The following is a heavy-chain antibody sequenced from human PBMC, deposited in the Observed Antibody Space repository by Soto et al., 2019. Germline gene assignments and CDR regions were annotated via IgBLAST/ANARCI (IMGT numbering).Heavy chain of an antibody. CDR3: AKDLRGDYYYYYGMDV. CDR2: ISYDGNIK. Sequence: LRLSCAASGLNFSSYGMHWVRQAPGKGLEWVAVISYDGNIKYYTDSVKGRFTISRDNSKNTLYLQMNSLRAEDTAVYYCAKDLRGDYYYYYGMDVWGQGTTVTVSS. J-gene: IGHJ6*02. D-gene: IGHD3-10*01. CDR1: GLNFSSYG. V-gene: IGHV3-30*18.